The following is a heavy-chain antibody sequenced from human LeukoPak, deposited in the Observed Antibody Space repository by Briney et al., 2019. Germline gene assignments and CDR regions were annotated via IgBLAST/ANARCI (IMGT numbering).Heavy chain of an antibody. Sequence: SETLSLTCTVSGGSISSYHWSWIRQPPGKGLEWIGYIYYSGSTNYNPSLKSRVTISVDTSKNQFSLKLSSVTAADTAVYYCARGAGWYDSRAYFDYWGQGTLDTVSS. CDR2: IYYSGST. CDR1: GGSISSYH. V-gene: IGHV4-59*01. D-gene: IGHD3-22*01. CDR3: ARGAGWYDSRAYFDY. J-gene: IGHJ4*02.